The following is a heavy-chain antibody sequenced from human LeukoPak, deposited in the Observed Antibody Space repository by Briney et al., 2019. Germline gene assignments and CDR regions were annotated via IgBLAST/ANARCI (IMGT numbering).Heavy chain of an antibody. CDR3: ARGGTTFEH. D-gene: IGHD1-1*01. CDR1: GFTFSVSW. Sequence: GGSLRLSCAASGFTFSVSWMSWVRRAPGKGLEWVANIKYDGNEKYYVDSVKGRFTISRDNAKNSLYLQMNSLSAEDTAVYYCARGGTTFEHWGQGTLVTVSS. J-gene: IGHJ4*02. V-gene: IGHV3-7*01. CDR2: IKYDGNEK.